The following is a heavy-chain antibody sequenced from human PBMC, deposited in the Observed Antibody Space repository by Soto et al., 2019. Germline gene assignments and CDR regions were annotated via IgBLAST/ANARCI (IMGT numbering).Heavy chain of an antibody. CDR1: GFTFRNFA. CDR2: VSSNGDVT. CDR3: VKENTIGVAGGLDY. Sequence: LRLSCSASGFTFRNFAMHWVRQAPGKGLQYVSGVSSNGDVTDYADSVKGRFTISRDNSKNTVYLQMSGLRGDDTAVYFCVKENTIGVAGGLDYWGQGTLVSV. J-gene: IGHJ4*02. D-gene: IGHD6-19*01. V-gene: IGHV3-64D*06.